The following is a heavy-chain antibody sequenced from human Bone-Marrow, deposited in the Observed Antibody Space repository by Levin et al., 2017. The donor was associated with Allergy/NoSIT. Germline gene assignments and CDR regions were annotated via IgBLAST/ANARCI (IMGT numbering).Heavy chain of an antibody. Sequence: SETLSLTCAVYGGSFSGYYWSWIRQPPGKGLEWIGEINHSGSTNYNPSLKSRVTISVDTSKNQFSLKLSSVTAADTAVYYCAGLLTYYDILTGYPQAPWGQGTLVTVSS. CDR2: INHSGST. CDR3: AGLLTYYDILTGYPQAP. V-gene: IGHV4-34*01. J-gene: IGHJ5*02. CDR1: GGSFSGYY. D-gene: IGHD3-9*01.